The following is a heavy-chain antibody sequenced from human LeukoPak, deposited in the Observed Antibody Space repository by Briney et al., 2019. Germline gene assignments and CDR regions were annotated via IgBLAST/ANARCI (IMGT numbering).Heavy chain of an antibody. Sequence: GGSLRLSCAASGVTVSSQYMNWVRRAPGKGLEWVSVIYGVDSTSYADSVKGRFTISRDNSKNTVYLQMNSLRAEDTAVYYCASDLIYWGQGTLVTVSS. CDR2: IYGVDST. J-gene: IGHJ4*02. V-gene: IGHV3-53*01. CDR3: ASDLIY. CDR1: GVTVSSQY.